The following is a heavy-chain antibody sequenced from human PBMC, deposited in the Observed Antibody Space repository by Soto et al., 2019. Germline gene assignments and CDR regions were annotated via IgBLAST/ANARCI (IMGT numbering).Heavy chain of an antibody. Sequence: GGSLRLSCAASGFSFKSYSMNWVRQAPGKGLEWVSDISRSSSTINYADSVKGRFTISRDNAKNSLYLQMNSLRAEDTAVYYCAKGRDTSSWHGNFDYWGQGALVTVSS. J-gene: IGHJ4*02. D-gene: IGHD6-13*01. CDR2: ISRSSSTI. CDR3: AKGRDTSSWHGNFDY. CDR1: GFSFKSYS. V-gene: IGHV3-48*01.